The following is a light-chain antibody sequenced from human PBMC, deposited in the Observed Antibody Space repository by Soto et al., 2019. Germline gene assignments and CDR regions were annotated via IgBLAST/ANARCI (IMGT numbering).Light chain of an antibody. CDR2: GAS. J-gene: IGKJ1*01. CDR3: QRYGSSPPWT. Sequence: EIVLTQSPGTLSLSPGERATLSCRASQSVSSSYLAWYQQKPGQAPRLLIYGASSRATGIPDRFSGSGSGTDFTLTISRLEPEDFAVYYCQRYGSSPPWTSGQGTRVKIK. CDR1: QSVSSSY. V-gene: IGKV3-20*01.